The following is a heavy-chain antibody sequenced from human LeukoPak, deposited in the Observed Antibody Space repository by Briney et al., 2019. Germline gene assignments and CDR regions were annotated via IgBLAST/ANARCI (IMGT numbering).Heavy chain of an antibody. V-gene: IGHV4-34*01. D-gene: IGHD3-3*01. J-gene: IGHJ4*02. CDR2: INHSGST. CDR3: ARVPPINGWSGYFDY. CDR1: GGSFSGYY. Sequence: SETLSLTCAVYGGSFSGYYWSWIRQPPGKGLEWIGEINHSGSTNYNPSLKSRVTISVDTSKNQFSLKLSSVTAADTAVCYCARVPPINGWSGYFDYWGQGTLVTVSS.